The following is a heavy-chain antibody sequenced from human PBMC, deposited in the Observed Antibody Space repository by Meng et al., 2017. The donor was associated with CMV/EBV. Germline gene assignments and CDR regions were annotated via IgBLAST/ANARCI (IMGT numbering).Heavy chain of an antibody. CDR1: GGTFSSYA. J-gene: IGHJ6*02. CDR3: ARAPGWFGKRGMDV. D-gene: IGHD3-10*01. V-gene: IGHV1-69*10. CDR2: IIPILGIA. Sequence: SVKVSCKASGGTFSSYAISWVRQAPGQGLEWMGGIIPILGIANYAQKFQGRVTITADKSTSTAYMELSSLRSEDTAVYYCARAPGWFGKRGMDVWGQGTTVTVSS.